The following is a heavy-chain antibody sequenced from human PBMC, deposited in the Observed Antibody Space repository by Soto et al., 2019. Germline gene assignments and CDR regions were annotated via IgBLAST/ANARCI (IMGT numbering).Heavy chain of an antibody. CDR2: IYHSGST. Sequence: SETLSLTCAVSGYSISSGYYWGWIRQPPGKGLEWIGSIYHSGSTYYNPSLKSRVTISVDTSKNQFSLKLSSVTAADTAVYYCARDRPGAAGTHYYYYYGMDVWGQGTTVTVS. D-gene: IGHD6-13*01. CDR1: GYSISSGYY. V-gene: IGHV4-38-2*02. CDR3: ARDRPGAAGTHYYYYYGMDV. J-gene: IGHJ6*02.